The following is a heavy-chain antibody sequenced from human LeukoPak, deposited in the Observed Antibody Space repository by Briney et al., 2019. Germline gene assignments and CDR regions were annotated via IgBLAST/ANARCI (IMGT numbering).Heavy chain of an antibody. D-gene: IGHD1-26*01. J-gene: IGHJ4*02. V-gene: IGHV3-30*04. CDR2: ISYDGSNK. Sequence: GGSLRLSCAASGFTFSSYAMHWVRQAPGKGLEWVAVISYDGSNKYYADSVKGRFTISRDNSKNTLYLQMNSLRAEDTAVYYCARASRSYYDYFDYWGQGTLVTVSS. CDR1: GFTFSSYA. CDR3: ARASRSYYDYFDY.